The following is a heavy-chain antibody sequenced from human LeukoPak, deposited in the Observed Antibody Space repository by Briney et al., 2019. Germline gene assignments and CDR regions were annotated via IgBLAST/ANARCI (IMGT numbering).Heavy chain of an antibody. D-gene: IGHD1-20*01. CDR2: IYQSGST. CDR1: GYSISTAYY. V-gene: IGHV4-38-2*02. Sequence: SETLSLTCIVSGYSISTAYYWGWIRQPPGKGLEWIGSIYQSGSTYYNPSLKSRVTISVDTPKNQFSLKVSSVTAADTAVYYCARDRRVTGTTYDAFDIWGQGTMVTVSS. J-gene: IGHJ3*02. CDR3: ARDRRVTGTTYDAFDI.